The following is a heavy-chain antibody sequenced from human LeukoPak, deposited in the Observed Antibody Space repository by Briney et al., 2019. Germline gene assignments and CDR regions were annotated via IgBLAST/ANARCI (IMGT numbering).Heavy chain of an antibody. CDR2: INPSGGST. CDR1: GYTFTSYH. Sequence: ASVKVSCKASGYTFTSYHMHWVRQAPGQGLEWMGIINPSGGSTSYAQKFQGRVTMTRDTSTSTVYMELSSLRSEDTAVYYCASAICGGDCGYYGMDVWGQGTTVTVSS. D-gene: IGHD2-21*02. V-gene: IGHV1-46*01. J-gene: IGHJ6*02. CDR3: ASAICGGDCGYYGMDV.